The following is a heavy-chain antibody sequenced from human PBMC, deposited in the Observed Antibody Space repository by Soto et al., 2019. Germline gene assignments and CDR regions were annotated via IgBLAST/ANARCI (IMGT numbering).Heavy chain of an antibody. CDR3: AKSGSIHRDYFDY. CDR1: GFTISNYA. J-gene: IGHJ4*02. D-gene: IGHD1-26*01. V-gene: IGHV3-23*01. Sequence: GGSLRPSCAASGFTISNYAMNWVRQAPGKGLEYVSLIGGSGVNTMYGDSVKGRFTVSRDNSKNTLYLQLNSLRPDDTAVYYCAKSGSIHRDYFDYLGQGTQVTVSS. CDR2: IGGSGVNT.